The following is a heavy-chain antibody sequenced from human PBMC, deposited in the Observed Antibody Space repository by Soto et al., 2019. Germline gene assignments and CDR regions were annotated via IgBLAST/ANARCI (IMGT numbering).Heavy chain of an antibody. CDR3: GRGRYGDY. V-gene: IGHV1-18*01. D-gene: IGHD1-1*01. CDR2: ISAHNGNT. CDR1: GYTFTSYG. Sequence: QVHLVQSGAEVKKPGASVKVSCKGSGYTFTSYGITWVRQAPGQGLEWMGWISAHNGNTDYAQKLQGRVSVTRDTTTSASYMVLRSLSSDDTAVYYSGRGRYGDYWGQGALVTVSS. J-gene: IGHJ4*02.